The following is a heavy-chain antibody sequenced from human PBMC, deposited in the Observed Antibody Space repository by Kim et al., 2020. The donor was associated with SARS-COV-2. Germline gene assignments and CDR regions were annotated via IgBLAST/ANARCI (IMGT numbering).Heavy chain of an antibody. CDR3: AKGLWFGELWESYFDY. J-gene: IGHJ4*02. D-gene: IGHD3-10*01. CDR1: GFTFDDYA. Sequence: GGSLRLSCAASGFTFDDYAMHWVRQAPGKGLEWVSGISWNSGSIGYADSVKGRFTISRDNAKNSLYLQMNSLRAEDTALYYCAKGLWFGELWESYFDYWGQGTLVTVSS. V-gene: IGHV3-9*01. CDR2: ISWNSGSI.